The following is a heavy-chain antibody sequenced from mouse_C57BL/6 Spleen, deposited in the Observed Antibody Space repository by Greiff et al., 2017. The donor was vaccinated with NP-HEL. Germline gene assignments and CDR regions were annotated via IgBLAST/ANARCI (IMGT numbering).Heavy chain of an antibody. CDR2: INPSTGGT. Sequence: VQLQQSGPELVKPGASVKISCKASGYSFTGYYMNWVKQSPEKSLEWIGEINPSTGGTTYNQKFKAKATLTVDKSSSTAYMQLKSLTSEDSAVYYCARSGYYGSSVDYWGKGTTLTVAS. D-gene: IGHD1-1*01. J-gene: IGHJ2*01. CDR3: ARSGYYGSSVDY. V-gene: IGHV1-42*01. CDR1: GYSFTGYY.